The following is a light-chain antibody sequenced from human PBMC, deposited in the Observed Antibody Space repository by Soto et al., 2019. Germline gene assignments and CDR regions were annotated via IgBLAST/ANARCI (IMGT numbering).Light chain of an antibody. CDR1: RRALYKSNNKNH. CDR3: QQYFDVPFT. V-gene: IGKV4-1*01. Sequence: DIVMTQSPDSLAVSLGERATMNCKCSRRALYKSNNKNHLAWYQQKPGQPPQLIIYWASTRESGVPERFSGSGSGTDFTLTISSLEAEDVAFYWCQQYFDVPFTFGGGTKVDIK. J-gene: IGKJ4*01. CDR2: WAS.